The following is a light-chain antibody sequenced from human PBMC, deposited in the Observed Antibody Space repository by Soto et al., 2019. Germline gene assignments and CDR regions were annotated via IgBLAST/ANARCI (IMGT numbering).Light chain of an antibody. V-gene: IGKV3-15*01. CDR3: NPYKTSLTWS. Sequence: ESVSSTYLAWYQQKPGQAPKLLIYDASARATGIPSRFSGRRSGTEFTLTISSLQAKDFAVYYCNPYKTSLTWSFCQGTNLDI. CDR1: ESVSST. J-gene: IGKJ1*01. CDR2: DAS.